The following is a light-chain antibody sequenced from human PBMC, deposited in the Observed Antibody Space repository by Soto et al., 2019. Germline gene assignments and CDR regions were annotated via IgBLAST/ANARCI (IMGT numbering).Light chain of an antibody. CDR2: DVS. CDR1: SSDVGAYNY. J-gene: IGLJ2*01. Sequence: QSALTQPASVSGSPGQSITISCTGTSSDVGAYNYVSWYQHHPGKDPKLMIYDVSNRPSGVSNRFSGSKSGNTASLTISGLKSEDEADYYFNSFTTSSTLVVGGGTKVTVL. V-gene: IGLV2-14*03. CDR3: NSFTTSSTLV.